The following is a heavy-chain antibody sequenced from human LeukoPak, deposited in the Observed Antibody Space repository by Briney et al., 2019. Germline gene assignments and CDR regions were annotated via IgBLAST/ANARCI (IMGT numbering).Heavy chain of an antibody. D-gene: IGHD3-16*01. CDR2: ISSSSSYI. Sequence: GGSLRLSCAASGFTFSDYYMSWIRQAPGKGLEWVSSISSSSSYIYYADSVKGRFTISRDNAKNSLYLQMNSLRAEDTAVYYCASGASRSYYDYVWGSDWGQGTLVTASS. CDR1: GFTFSDYY. V-gene: IGHV3-11*06. CDR3: ASGASRSYYDYVWGSD. J-gene: IGHJ4*02.